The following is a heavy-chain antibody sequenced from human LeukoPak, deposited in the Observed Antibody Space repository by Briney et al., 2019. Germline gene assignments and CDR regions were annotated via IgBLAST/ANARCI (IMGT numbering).Heavy chain of an antibody. CDR2: ISSSSSTI. CDR1: GFTFSSYG. Sequence: PGRSLRLSCAASGFTFSSYGMHWVRQAPGKGLEWVSYISSSSSTIYYADSVKGRFTISRDNAKNSLYLQMNSLRDEDTAVYYCAREIMTTVTRSWFDPWGQGTLVTVSS. V-gene: IGHV3-48*02. D-gene: IGHD4-17*01. J-gene: IGHJ5*02. CDR3: AREIMTTVTRSWFDP.